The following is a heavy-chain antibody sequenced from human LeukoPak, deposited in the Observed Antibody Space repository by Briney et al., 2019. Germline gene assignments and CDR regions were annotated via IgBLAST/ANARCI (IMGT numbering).Heavy chain of an antibody. CDR1: GYTFTSYG. V-gene: IGHV1-18*01. D-gene: IGHD6-13*01. J-gene: IGHJ4*02. CDR2: ISAYNGNT. Sequence: ASVKVSCKASGYTFTSYGISWVRQAPGQGLEWMGWISAYNGNTNYAQKLQGRVTMTTDTSTSTAYMELRSLRSDDRAVYYCARVPGIAADGGFDYWGQGTLVTVSS. CDR3: ARVPGIAADGGFDY.